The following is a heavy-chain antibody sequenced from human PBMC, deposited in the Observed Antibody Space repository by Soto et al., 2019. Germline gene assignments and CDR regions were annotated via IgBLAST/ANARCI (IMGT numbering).Heavy chain of an antibody. CDR2: VHHTGIT. J-gene: IGHJ4*01. D-gene: IGHD2-8*01. Sequence: QVQLQESGPGLVKPSETLSLTCTVSGGSITRYYWSWIRQPPGLGLEWIAYVHHTGITKYNPSLKRRPPIPIDTSKNQFALDLNAVTAADAAVYYCASEVGTAGNGVVYWGQGTVVPVFS. CDR3: ASEVGTAGNGVVY. CDR1: GGSITRYY. V-gene: IGHV4-59*01.